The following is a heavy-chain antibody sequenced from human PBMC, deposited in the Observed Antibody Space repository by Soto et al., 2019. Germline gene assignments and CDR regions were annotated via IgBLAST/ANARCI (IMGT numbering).Heavy chain of an antibody. CDR2: IYYSGST. V-gene: IGHV4-59*08. CDR1: GGSISSYY. Sequence: SETLSLTCTVSGGSISSYYWSWIRQPPGKGLEWIGYIYYSGSTNYNPSLKSRVTISVDTSKNQFSLKLSSVTAADTAVYYCATSGDSPSNCYYCYYMDVWGKGTTVTVSS. D-gene: IGHD4-17*01. J-gene: IGHJ6*03. CDR3: ATSGDSPSNCYYCYYMDV.